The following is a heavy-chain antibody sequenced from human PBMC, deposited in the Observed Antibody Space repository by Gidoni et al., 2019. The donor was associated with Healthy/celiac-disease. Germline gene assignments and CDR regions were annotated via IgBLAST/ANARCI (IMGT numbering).Heavy chain of an antibody. CDR2: IWYDGSNK. Sequence: VQLVESGGGVVQPGRSLRLSCAASGFTFSSYGMHWVRQAPGKGLEWVAVIWYDGSNKYYADSVKGRFTISRDNSKNTLYLQMNSLRAEDTAVYYCARDLGYSGSYFPDYWGQGTLVTVSS. CDR1: GFTFSSYG. CDR3: ARDLGYSGSYFPDY. D-gene: IGHD1-26*01. V-gene: IGHV3-33*01. J-gene: IGHJ4*02.